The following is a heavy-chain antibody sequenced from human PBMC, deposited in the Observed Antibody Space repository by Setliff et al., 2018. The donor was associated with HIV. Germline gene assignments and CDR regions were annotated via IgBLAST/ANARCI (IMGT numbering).Heavy chain of an antibody. CDR1: GFTVSSNY. CDR2: IYSGGTI. J-gene: IGHJ4*02. Sequence: GGSLRLSCAASGFTVSSNYMSWVRQAPGKGLEWVSVIYSGGTIYYADSVKGRFTISRDNAKNSLYLQMNSLTAEGTAVYYCARDVSWRVRTYIDYWGQGALVTVS. V-gene: IGHV3-53*01. CDR3: ARDVSWRVRTYIDY. D-gene: IGHD3-3*01.